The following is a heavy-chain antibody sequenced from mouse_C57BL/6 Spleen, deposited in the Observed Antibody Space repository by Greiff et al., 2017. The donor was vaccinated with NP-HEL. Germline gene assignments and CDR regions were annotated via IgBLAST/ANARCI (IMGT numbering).Heavy chain of an antibody. CDR1: GYTFTSYW. CDR3: ARKYYGSSYGYFDY. J-gene: IGHJ2*01. V-gene: IGHV1-61*01. Sequence: QVQLKQPGAELVRPGSSVKLSCKASGYTFTSYWMDWVKQRPGQGLEWIGNIYPSDSETHYNQKFKDKATLTVDKSSSTAYMQLSSLTSEASAVYYCARKYYGSSYGYFDYWGQGTTLTVSS. D-gene: IGHD1-1*01. CDR2: IYPSDSET.